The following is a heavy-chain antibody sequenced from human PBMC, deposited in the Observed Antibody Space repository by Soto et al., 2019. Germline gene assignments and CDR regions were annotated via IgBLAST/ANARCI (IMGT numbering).Heavy chain of an antibody. CDR2: ISYDGSNK. J-gene: IGHJ4*02. D-gene: IGHD2-2*01. CDR3: AKDFERSHEIILVPAAKPPDY. Sequence: PGGSLRLSCAASGFTFSSYGMHWVRQAPGKGLEWVAVISYDGSNKYYADSVKGRFTISRDNSKNTLYLQMNSLRAEDTAVYYCAKDFERSHEIILVPAAKPPDYWGQGT. V-gene: IGHV3-30*18. CDR1: GFTFSSYG.